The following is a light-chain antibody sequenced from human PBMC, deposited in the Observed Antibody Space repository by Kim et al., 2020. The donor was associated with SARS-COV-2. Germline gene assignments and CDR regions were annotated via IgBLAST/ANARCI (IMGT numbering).Light chain of an antibody. V-gene: IGLV3-1*01. CDR3: QAWDSSTVV. CDR1: KLGDKY. J-gene: IGLJ3*02. CDR2: QDN. Sequence: SYELTQPPSVSVSPGQTASITCSGDKLGDKYACWYQQKPGQSPVLVIYQDNKRHSGIPERFSGFNSGNTATLTNSGTQAMDEADYYCQAWDSSTVVFGGG.